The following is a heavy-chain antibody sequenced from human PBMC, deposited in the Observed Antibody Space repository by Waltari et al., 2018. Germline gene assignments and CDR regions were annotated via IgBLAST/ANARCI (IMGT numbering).Heavy chain of an antibody. J-gene: IGHJ4*02. CDR2: IRNDGASP. Sequence: EVRIVESGGGLVHPGGSLRLSCVVSGFTSTDYWMDWVRQDPRKGLAWVSRIRNDGASPKYADSVRGGVAMSSDSAKNTVDLQMKRLRDEETSVDYCTTNPPGYWGQGTLVTVSS. CDR3: TTNPPGY. V-gene: IGHV3-74*01. CDR1: GFTSTDYW.